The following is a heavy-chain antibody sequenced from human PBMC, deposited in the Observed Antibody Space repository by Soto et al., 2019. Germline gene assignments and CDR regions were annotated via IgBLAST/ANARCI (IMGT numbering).Heavy chain of an antibody. CDR2: ISCSGGST. Sequence: GGSLRLSCAASGFTFSSYDMSWVRQAPGKGLEWVSDISCSGGSTYYADSVKGRFTISRDNSKNTLYLQMNSLRADDTAVYYCAKRSFDYYYDSSGYYYDYWGQGTLVTVSS. V-gene: IGHV3-23*01. CDR1: GFTFSSYD. CDR3: AKRSFDYYYDSSGYYYDY. J-gene: IGHJ4*02. D-gene: IGHD3-22*01.